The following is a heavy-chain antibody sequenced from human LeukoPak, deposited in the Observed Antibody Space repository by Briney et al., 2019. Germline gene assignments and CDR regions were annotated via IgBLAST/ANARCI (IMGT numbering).Heavy chain of an antibody. J-gene: IGHJ4*02. CDR2: FYYSGST. V-gene: IGHV4-59*08. Sequence: PSETLSLTCTVSGGSISGYYWSWIRQPPGKRLEWIAYFYYSGSTNYNPSLKSRVTISVDMPKNQSSLKLSSVTAADTAVYYCARQVYCNSSICYDYWGQGTLVTVSS. CDR3: ARQVYCNSSICYDY. CDR1: GGSISGYY. D-gene: IGHD2-2*01.